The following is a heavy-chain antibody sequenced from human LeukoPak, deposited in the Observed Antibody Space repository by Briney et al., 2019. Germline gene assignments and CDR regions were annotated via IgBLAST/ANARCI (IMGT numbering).Heavy chain of an antibody. D-gene: IGHD1-26*01. J-gene: IGHJ3*02. CDR2: INHSGST. CDR1: GGSFSGYY. CDR3: ARGAIVGATSETFDI. V-gene: IGHV4-34*01. Sequence: SETLSLTCAVYGGSFSGYYWSWIRQPPGKGLEWIGEINHSGSTNYNPSLKSRVTISVDTSKNQFSLKLSSVTAADTAVYYCARGAIVGATSETFDIWAKGQWSPSLQ.